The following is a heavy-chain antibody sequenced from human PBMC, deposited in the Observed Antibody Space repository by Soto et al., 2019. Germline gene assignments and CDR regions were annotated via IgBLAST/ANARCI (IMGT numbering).Heavy chain of an antibody. CDR3: ARAAKGVAGMIYFQH. D-gene: IGHD6-19*01. J-gene: IGHJ1*01. Sequence: GGSLRLSCAASGFTFSSYAMHWVRQAPGKGLEYVSAISSNGGSTYYANSVKGRFTISRDNSKNTLYLQMGSLRAEDMAVYYGARAAKGVAGMIYFQHWGQGTLVTVSS. CDR2: ISSNGGST. V-gene: IGHV3-64*01. CDR1: GFTFSSYA.